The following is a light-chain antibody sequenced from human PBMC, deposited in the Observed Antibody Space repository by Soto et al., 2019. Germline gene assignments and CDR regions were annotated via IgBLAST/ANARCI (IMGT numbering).Light chain of an antibody. V-gene: IGKV1-33*01. CDR2: DTS. J-gene: IGKJ5*01. CDR1: QDVNNY. CDR3: QQYDNLPIT. Sequence: DIQMTQSPSSLSASVGDRFSITCRASQDVNNYLNWYQQKPGKAPRLVIYDTSTLEIGVPSRFGGTGSGTDFTFTIFGLQPEDFGTYYCQQYDNLPITFGQGTRLEIK.